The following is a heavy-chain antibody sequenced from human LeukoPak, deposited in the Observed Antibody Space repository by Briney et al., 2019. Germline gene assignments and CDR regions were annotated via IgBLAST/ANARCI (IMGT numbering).Heavy chain of an antibody. J-gene: IGHJ4*02. V-gene: IGHV4-4*07. CDR1: GGSISSYY. D-gene: IGHD3-10*01. CDR2: IYTSGST. Sequence: PSETLSLTCTVSGGSISSYYWSWIRQPAGKGLERIGRIYTSGSTNYNPSLKSRVTMSVDTSKNQLSLKLSSVTAADTAVYYCAKEIGYYGSGSPGFDYWGQGTLVTVSS. CDR3: AKEIGYYGSGSPGFDY.